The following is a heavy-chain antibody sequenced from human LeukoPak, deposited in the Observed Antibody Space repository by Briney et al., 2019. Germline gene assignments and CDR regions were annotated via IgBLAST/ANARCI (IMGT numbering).Heavy chain of an antibody. CDR2: INPNSGGT. J-gene: IGHJ6*02. CDR3: ARDISGPHLSYNNAPLRSGSGSYHYPLYYYYYGMDV. V-gene: IGHV1-2*02. Sequence: ASVKVSCKAPGYTFTGYYMHWVRQAPGQGLEWMGWINPNSGGTNYAQKFQGRVTMTRDTSISTAYMELSRLRSDDTAVYYCARDISGPHLSYNNAPLRSGSGSYHYPLYYYYYGMDVWGQGTTVTVSS. D-gene: IGHD3-10*01. CDR1: GYTFTGYY.